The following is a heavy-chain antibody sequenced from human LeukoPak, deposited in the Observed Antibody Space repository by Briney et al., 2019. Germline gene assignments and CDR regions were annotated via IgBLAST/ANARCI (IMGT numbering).Heavy chain of an antibody. CDR2: ISGDGGST. CDR3: ARDSQEFFQH. Sequence: GGSLRLSCAASGFTFDNYAIHWVRQAPGKGLEWVSLISGDGGSTYYADSMKGRFTISRDYSKNSLYLQMNSLRTEDTALYYCARDSQEFFQHWGQGTLVTVSS. J-gene: IGHJ1*01. CDR1: GFTFDNYA. V-gene: IGHV3-43*02.